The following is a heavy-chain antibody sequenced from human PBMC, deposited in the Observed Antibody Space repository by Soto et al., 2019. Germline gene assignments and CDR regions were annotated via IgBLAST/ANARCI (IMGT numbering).Heavy chain of an antibody. CDR3: ARGASIVVVPAVYQGAFDI. Sequence: GASVKVSCKASGYTFTGYYMHWVRQAPGQGLEWMGWINPNSGGTNYAQKIKGWVTMTRDTSISTANIKLSRMRSDDTAVYYCARGASIVVVPAVYQGAFDIWGQGTMVTVSS. V-gene: IGHV1-2*04. CDR1: GYTFTGYY. CDR2: INPNSGGT. J-gene: IGHJ3*02. D-gene: IGHD2-2*01.